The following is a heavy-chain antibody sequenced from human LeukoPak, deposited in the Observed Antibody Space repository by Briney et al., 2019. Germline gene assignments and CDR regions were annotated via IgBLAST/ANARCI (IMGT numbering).Heavy chain of an antibody. J-gene: IGHJ1*01. Sequence: PGGSLILSCAASGHTFNNYRRHWVRQAPGKGLEWVAAKSYGGRNKYYADSVRRGFTISRDNSKHTVYLQMNSLRAEDAAVYYCAKDPLTNGWYGYSHHWGQGTLVTVSS. D-gene: IGHD6-19*01. V-gene: IGHV3-30*18. CDR3: AKDPLTNGWYGYSHH. CDR1: GHTFNNYR. CDR2: KSYGGRNK.